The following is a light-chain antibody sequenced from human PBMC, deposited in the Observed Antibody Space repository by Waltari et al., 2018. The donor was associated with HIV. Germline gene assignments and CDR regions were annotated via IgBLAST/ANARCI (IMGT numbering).Light chain of an antibody. Sequence: HSALTQPASVSGSPGPSGTISCSVPPINYTSASWYQQHPAKAPKLIIFEATYRPSGVSNRFSGSKSGNTASLTISGLQGEDEAHYYCSSYTASGSVIFGGGTNLTVL. CDR3: SSYTASGSVI. J-gene: IGLJ2*01. CDR2: EAT. CDR1: PINYTS. V-gene: IGLV2-14*03.